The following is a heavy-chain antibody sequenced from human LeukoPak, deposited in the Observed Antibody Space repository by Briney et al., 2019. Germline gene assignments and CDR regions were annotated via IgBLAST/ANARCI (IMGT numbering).Heavy chain of an antibody. D-gene: IGHD3-10*01. CDR3: AREISYITMVRGVQTGPDYYYGMDV. V-gene: IGHV1-18*01. J-gene: IGHJ6*02. CDR1: GYTFTSYG. Sequence: GASVKVSCKASGYTFTSYGISWVRQAPGQGLEWMGWISAYNGNTNYAQNLQGRVTMTTDTSTSTAYMELRSLRSDDTAVYYCAREISYITMVRGVQTGPDYYYGMDVWGQGTTVTVSS. CDR2: ISAYNGNT.